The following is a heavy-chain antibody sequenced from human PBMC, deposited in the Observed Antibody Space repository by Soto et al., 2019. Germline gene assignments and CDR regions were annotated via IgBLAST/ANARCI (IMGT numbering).Heavy chain of an antibody. CDR3: AKDLANWYFDL. V-gene: IGHV3-23*01. J-gene: IGHJ2*01. Sequence: EGQLLESGGDLVQPGGSLRLSCAASGFSFISHAMSWVRQAPGKGREVVSGISGSGGSSFYADSVKGRFTISRDNSKNTWYLQMNSLRAEDTAVYYCAKDLANWYFDLWGRGTLVTVSS. CDR2: ISGSGGSS. CDR1: GFSFISHA.